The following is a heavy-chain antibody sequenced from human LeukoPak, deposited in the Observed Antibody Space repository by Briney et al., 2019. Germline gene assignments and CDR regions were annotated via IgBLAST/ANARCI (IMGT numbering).Heavy chain of an antibody. Sequence: SETLSLTCTVSGGSISSYYWSWIRLPPGKGLEWIGYIYYSGSTNYNPSLKSRVTISVDTSKNQFSLKLSSVTAADTAVYYCARVGVGRWDSSSWYFHNWGQGTLVTVSS. J-gene: IGHJ4*02. CDR3: ARVGVGRWDSSSWYFHN. CDR1: GGSISSYY. D-gene: IGHD6-13*01. V-gene: IGHV4-59*01. CDR2: IYYSGST.